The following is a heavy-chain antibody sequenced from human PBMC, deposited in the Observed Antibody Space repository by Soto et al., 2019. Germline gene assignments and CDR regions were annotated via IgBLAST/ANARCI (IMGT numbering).Heavy chain of an antibody. V-gene: IGHV3-30*18. J-gene: IGHJ6*02. CDR2: ISYDGSNK. CDR3: AKEGQGGVLAAAGYYYYYYGMDV. CDR1: GFTFSSYG. Sequence: GGSLRLSCAASGFTFSSYGMHWVRQAPGKGLEWVAVISYDGSNKYYADSVKGRFTISRDNSKNTLYLQMNSLRAEDTAVYYCAKEGQGGVLAAAGYYYYYYGMDVWGQGTTVTVSS. D-gene: IGHD6-13*01.